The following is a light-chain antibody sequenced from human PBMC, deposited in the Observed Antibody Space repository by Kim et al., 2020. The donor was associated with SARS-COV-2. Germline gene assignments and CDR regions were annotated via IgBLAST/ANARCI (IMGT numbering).Light chain of an antibody. J-gene: IGLJ1*01. CDR2: TNN. V-gene: IGLV1-40*01. CDR3: QSYDKSLNSVV. CDR1: SSSIGAGYD. Sequence: QSVLTQPPSVSGAPGQRVTISCIGNSSSIGAGYDVHWYQQLPGTAPKVVIFTNNNRPSGVPRRFSGSKSGASASLAITGLEAEDEAEYYCQSYDKSLNSVVFGTGTKVTDL.